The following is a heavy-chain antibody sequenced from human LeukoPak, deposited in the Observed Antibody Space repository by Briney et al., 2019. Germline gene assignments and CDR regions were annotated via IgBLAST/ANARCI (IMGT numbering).Heavy chain of an antibody. V-gene: IGHV3-33*01. CDR3: ARGVAMVNDY. CDR2: IWSDGSNR. CDR1: GFTFSNYD. J-gene: IGHJ4*02. Sequence: GGSLRLSCAASGFTFSNYDIHWVRQAPGKGLEWVAFIWSDGSNRYYADSVKGRFTISRDNSKNTLYLQMNSLRAEDTAVYYCARGVAMVNDYWGQGTLVTVSS. D-gene: IGHD5-18*01.